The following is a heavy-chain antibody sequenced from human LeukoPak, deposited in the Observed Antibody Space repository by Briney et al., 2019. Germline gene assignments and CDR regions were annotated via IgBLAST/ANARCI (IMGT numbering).Heavy chain of an antibody. CDR1: GYTFTGYY. D-gene: IGHD3-10*01. V-gene: IGHV1-2*02. J-gene: IGHJ4*02. CDR3: ARDWRPREYYGSGSYFY. Sequence: ASVKVSCKASGYTFTGYYMHWVRQAPGQGLEWMGWINPNSGGTNYAQKFQGRVTMTRDTSISTAYMELSRLRSEDTAVYYCARDWRPREYYGSGSYFYWGQGTLVTVSS. CDR2: INPNSGGT.